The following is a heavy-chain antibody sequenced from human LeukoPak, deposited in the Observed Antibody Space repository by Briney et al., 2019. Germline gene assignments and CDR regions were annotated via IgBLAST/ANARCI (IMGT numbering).Heavy chain of an antibody. CDR3: AVGTSRLSRGDFDY. CDR1: GYTFTGYY. Sequence: ASVKVSCKASGYTFTGYYMHWVRQAPGQGLEWMGWINPNSGGTNYAQKFQGRVTMTRDTSISTAYMELSRLRSGDTAVYYCAVGTSRLSRGDFDYWGQGTLVTVSS. J-gene: IGHJ4*02. V-gene: IGHV1-2*02. CDR2: INPNSGGT. D-gene: IGHD2-2*01.